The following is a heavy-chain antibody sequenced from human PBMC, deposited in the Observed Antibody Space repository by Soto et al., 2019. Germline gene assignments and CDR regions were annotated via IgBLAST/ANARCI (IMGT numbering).Heavy chain of an antibody. V-gene: IGHV3-13*01. D-gene: IGHD2-2*01. J-gene: IGHJ4*02. Sequence: GGSLRLSCAASGFSFSRYDMNWVRQATGKGLEWVSAIGTGGATYYADSVKGRFTISRHNSKNTLYLQMNSLRAEDTAVYYCARGRGGLGYCSSTSCPYYFDYWGQGTLVTVSS. CDR3: ARGRGGLGYCSSTSCPYYFDY. CDR1: GFSFSRYD. CDR2: IGTGGAT.